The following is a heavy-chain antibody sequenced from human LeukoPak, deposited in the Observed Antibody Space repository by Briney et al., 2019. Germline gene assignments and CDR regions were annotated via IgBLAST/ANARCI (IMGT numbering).Heavy chain of an antibody. CDR1: GFTFSSYG. CDR2: IWYDGSNK. J-gene: IGHJ6*02. D-gene: IGHD2-2*01. CDR3: ASRGLVDGVVVPAAMPGPVYYYYGMDV. Sequence: GGSLRLSCAASGFTFSSYGMHWVRQAPGKGLEWVAVIWYDGSNKYYADSVKGRFTISRDNSKNTLYLQMNSLRAEDTAVYYCASRGLVDGVVVPAAMPGPVYYYYGMDVWGQGTTVTVSS. V-gene: IGHV3-33*01.